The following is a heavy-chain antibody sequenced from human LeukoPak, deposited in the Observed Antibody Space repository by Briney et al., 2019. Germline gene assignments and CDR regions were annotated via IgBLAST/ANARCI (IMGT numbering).Heavy chain of an antibody. D-gene: IGHD3-22*01. CDR1: GYTFTGYY. CDR3: ARVRHSTYYYDSSGYYPNWFDP. V-gene: IGHV1-2*06. Sequence: ASVKVSCKXSGYTFTGYYMHWVRQAPGQGLEWMGRINPNSGGTNYAQKFQGRVTMTRDTSISTAYMELSRLRSDDTAVYYCARVRHSTYYYDSSGYYPNWFDPWGQGTLVTVSS. CDR2: INPNSGGT. J-gene: IGHJ5*02.